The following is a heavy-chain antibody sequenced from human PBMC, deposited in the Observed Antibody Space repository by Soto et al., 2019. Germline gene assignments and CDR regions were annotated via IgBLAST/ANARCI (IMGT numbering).Heavy chain of an antibody. D-gene: IGHD3-3*01. CDR3: ARADGFGEVTPVMDY. V-gene: IGHV4-39*01. CDR1: GDSISCGRYH. J-gene: IGHJ4*02. Sequence: QLQLQESGPGLVKPSETLSLICTVSGDSISCGRYHWGWIRQPPGKGLDFLATIHYTVNTHYNPSLMGRVTIFVDMAKSQFSLRLSSVTAADTAVYYCARADGFGEVTPVMDYWGQGTLVTVSS. CDR2: IHYTVNT.